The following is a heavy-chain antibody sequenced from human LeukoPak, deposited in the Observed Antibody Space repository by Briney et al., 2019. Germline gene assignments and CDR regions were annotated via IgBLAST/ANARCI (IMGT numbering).Heavy chain of an antibody. D-gene: IGHD5-18*01. CDR3: ARDKQPGDN. CDR2: IYYSGST. CDR1: GDSVSNGHYY. J-gene: IGHJ4*02. V-gene: IGHV4-61*03. Sequence: PSETLSLTCTVSGDSVSNGHYYWSWIRQPPGKGLEWIGYIYYSGSTNYNSSLKSRVTISVDASKNHFSLKLSSVTAADTAVYYCARDKQPGDNWGQGILVTVSS.